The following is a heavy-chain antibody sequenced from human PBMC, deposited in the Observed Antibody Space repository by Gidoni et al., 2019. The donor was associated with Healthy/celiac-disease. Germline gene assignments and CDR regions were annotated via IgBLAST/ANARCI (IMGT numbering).Heavy chain of an antibody. J-gene: IGHJ4*02. CDR1: GFTFSSYG. Sequence: QVQLVESGGGVVQPGRSLRLSCAASGFTFSSYGMHWVRQAPGKGLEWVAVIWYDGSNKYYADSVKGRFTISRDNSKNTLYLQMNSLRAEDTAVYYCARDSTHGSGYSSSWGQGTLVTVSS. CDR3: ARDSTHGSGYSSS. D-gene: IGHD6-6*01. V-gene: IGHV3-33*01. CDR2: IWYDGSNK.